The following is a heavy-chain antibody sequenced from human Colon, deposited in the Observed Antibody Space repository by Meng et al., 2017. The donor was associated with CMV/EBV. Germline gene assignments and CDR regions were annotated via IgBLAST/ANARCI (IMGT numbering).Heavy chain of an antibody. V-gene: IGHV3-15*01. J-gene: IGHJ6*02. D-gene: IGHD2-15*01. CDR2: IKSKTDGGTT. CDR1: GFTFSNAW. CDR3: TTDPSVVVVAATVYYYGMDV. Sequence: GESLKISYAASGFTFSNAWMSWVRQAPGKGLEWVGRIKSKTDGGTTDYAAPVKGRFTISRDDSKNTLYLQMNSLKTEDTAVYYCTTDPSVVVVAATVYYYGMDVWGQGTTVTVSS.